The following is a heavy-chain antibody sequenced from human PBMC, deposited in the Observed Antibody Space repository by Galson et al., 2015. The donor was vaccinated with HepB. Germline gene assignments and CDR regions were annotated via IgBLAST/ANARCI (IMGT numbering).Heavy chain of an antibody. V-gene: IGHV1-46*01. D-gene: IGHD3-22*01. CDR2: INPSGGST. Sequence: SVKVSCKASGYTFTSYYMHWVRQAPGQGLEWMGIINPSGGSTSYAQKFQGRVTMTRDTSTSTVYMELSSLRSEDTAVYYCATPYYYGSSGYYRAGGVAFDIWGQGTMVTVSS. CDR1: GYTFTSYY. CDR3: ATPYYYGSSGYYRAGGVAFDI. J-gene: IGHJ3*02.